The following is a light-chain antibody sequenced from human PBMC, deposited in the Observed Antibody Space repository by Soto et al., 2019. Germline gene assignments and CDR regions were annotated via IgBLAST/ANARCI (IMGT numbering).Light chain of an antibody. CDR3: QQYNSYFWT. V-gene: IGKV1-9*01. J-gene: IGKJ1*01. CDR2: EAS. CDR1: HDISTY. Sequence: DIQLTQSPSLLSASVGDKVTITCRASHDISTYLAWYQQKPGKAPKLMIYEASTLQSGVPPRFSGSGSGTEFTLTISSLQPDDFATYYCQQYNSYFWTFGQGTKVDIK.